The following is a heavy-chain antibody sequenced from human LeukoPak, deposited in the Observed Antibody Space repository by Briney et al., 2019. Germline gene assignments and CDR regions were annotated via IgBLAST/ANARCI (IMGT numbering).Heavy chain of an antibody. V-gene: IGHV3-64D*09. Sequence: GGSLRLSCSASGFTFSSYAMHWVRQAPGKGLEYVSAISSSGGSTYYADSVKGRFTISRDNSKNTLYLQMSSLRAEDTAVYYCVKEEYSRSGGRYYYYGMDVWGQGTTVTISS. D-gene: IGHD6-6*01. CDR1: GFTFSSYA. CDR3: VKEEYSRSGGRYYYYGMDV. J-gene: IGHJ6*02. CDR2: ISSSGGST.